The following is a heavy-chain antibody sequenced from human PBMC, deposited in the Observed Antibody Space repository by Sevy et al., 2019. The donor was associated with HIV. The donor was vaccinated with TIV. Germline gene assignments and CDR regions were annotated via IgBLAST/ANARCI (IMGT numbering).Heavy chain of an antibody. V-gene: IGHV4-61*01. CDR2: IYYSGST. CDR1: GGSVSSGSYY. Sequence: SETLSLTCTVSGGSVSSGSYYWSWIRQPPGKGLEWIGYIYYSGSTNYNPSLKSRVTISVDTSKNQFSLKLSSVTAADTAVYYCAHRALYYDSSGFPEGDFDIWGQGTMVTVSS. D-gene: IGHD3-22*01. CDR3: AHRALYYDSSGFPEGDFDI. J-gene: IGHJ3*02.